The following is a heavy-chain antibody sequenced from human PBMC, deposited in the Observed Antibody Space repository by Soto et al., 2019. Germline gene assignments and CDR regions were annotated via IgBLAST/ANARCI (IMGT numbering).Heavy chain of an antibody. CDR2: IWHDGSDK. Sequence: PGGSLRLSCAASGFTFRSYGMHWVRQAPGKGLEWVAVIWHDGSDKYYADSVKGRFTISRDNSVNTLYLQMNSLRAEDTAVYYCARGGNYPDFWGQGALVTSPQ. V-gene: IGHV3-33*01. CDR3: ARGGNYPDF. CDR1: GFTFRSYG. J-gene: IGHJ4*02. D-gene: IGHD3-16*01.